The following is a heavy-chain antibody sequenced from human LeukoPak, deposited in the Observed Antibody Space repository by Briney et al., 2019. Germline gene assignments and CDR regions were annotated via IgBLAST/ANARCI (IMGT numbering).Heavy chain of an antibody. J-gene: IGHJ4*02. CDR3: ARDPYYGSGDLPLKTDY. CDR1: GFTFSSYW. V-gene: IGHV3-7*01. CDR2: IKQDGSEK. D-gene: IGHD3-10*01. Sequence: GGSLRLSCAASGFTFSSYWMSWVRQAPGKGLEWVANIKQDGSEKYYVDSVKGRFTISRDNAKNSLYLQMNSLRAEDTAVYYCARDPYYGSGDLPLKTDYWGQGTLVTVSS.